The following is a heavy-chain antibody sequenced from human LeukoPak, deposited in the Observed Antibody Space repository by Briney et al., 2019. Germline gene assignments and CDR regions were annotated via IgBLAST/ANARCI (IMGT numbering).Heavy chain of an antibody. CDR2: INDDGSSR. CDR1: GFIFRNYW. J-gene: IGHJ3*02. D-gene: IGHD3/OR15-3a*01. Sequence: GGALRLSCAGSGFIFRNYWMHWVRQAPGKGLVWVSHINDDGSSRSYADSVKGRFTISRENAKNTLYLQMNSLRAEDTAVYYCARAWTPNDAFDIWGQGTMVTVSS. V-gene: IGHV3-74*01. CDR3: ARAWTPNDAFDI.